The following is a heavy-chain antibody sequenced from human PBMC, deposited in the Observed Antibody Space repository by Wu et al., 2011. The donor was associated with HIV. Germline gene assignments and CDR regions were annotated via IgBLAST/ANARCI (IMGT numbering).Heavy chain of an antibody. CDR1: GYPFTSYG. Sequence: QVQLVQTGAEVKKPGASVKVSCKTSGYPFTSYGITWVRQAPGQGPEWMGKIIPMSATADYAQKLRDRVMITADESTSTVYMELTSLKSDDTAVYYCARGFSNGYFDTWGQGTLVTVSS. CDR2: IIPMSATA. D-gene: IGHD4-11*01. J-gene: IGHJ4*02. CDR3: ARGFSNGYFDT. V-gene: IGHV1-69*18.